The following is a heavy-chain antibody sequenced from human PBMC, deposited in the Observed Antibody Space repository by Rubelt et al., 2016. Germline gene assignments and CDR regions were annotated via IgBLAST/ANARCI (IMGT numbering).Heavy chain of an antibody. D-gene: IGHD5-12*01. Sequence: QLQLQESGPGLVKPSETLSLTCTVSGGSISSSSYYWGWIRQPPGKGLEWIGSIYYSGVTYYNPSLKGRVTISVDTSKNQFSLKLSSVTAADTAVYYCARHFGYLRPYYFDYWGQGTLVTVSS. CDR1: GGSISSSSYY. V-gene: IGHV4-39*01. CDR3: ARHFGYLRPYYFDY. CDR2: IYYSGVT. J-gene: IGHJ4*02.